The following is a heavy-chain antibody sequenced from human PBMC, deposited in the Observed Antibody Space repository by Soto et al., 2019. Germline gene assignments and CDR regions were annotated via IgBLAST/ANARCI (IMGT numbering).Heavy chain of an antibody. Sequence: SAKVSCKSSGFTFTSSTMQWVRQARGQRLEWTGRIVVGIGNTNYAQNIQERVTITRDKTTRTAYMELSRLRTEDTAVYYCAAGIAIVRALDVWGKGTTVTVSS. CDR2: IVVGIGNT. J-gene: IGHJ6*04. CDR1: GFTFTSST. CDR3: AAGIAIVRALDV. D-gene: IGHD3-3*01. V-gene: IGHV1-58*02.